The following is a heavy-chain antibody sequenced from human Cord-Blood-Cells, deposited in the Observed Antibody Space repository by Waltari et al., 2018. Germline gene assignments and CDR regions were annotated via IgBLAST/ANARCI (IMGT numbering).Heavy chain of an antibody. Sequence: QVQLQQWGAGLLKPSETLSLTCAVYGGSFSGYYWSWIRQPPGKGLEWIGEINHSGNTNYNPSLKSRVTISVDTSKNQFSLKLSSVTAADTAVYYCARSGDSGSYDYWGQGTLVTVSS. V-gene: IGHV4-34*01. CDR2: INHSGNT. CDR3: ARSGDSGSYDY. D-gene: IGHD1-26*01. J-gene: IGHJ4*02. CDR1: GGSFSGYY.